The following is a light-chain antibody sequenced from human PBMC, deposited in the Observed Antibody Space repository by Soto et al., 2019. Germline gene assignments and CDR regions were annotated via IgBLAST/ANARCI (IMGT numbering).Light chain of an antibody. J-gene: IGLJ1*01. CDR2: EVS. Sequence: ALTQPASVSGSPGQSITISCTGTSSDVGGYNYVPWYQQHTGKAPKLMIYEVSNRPSGVSNRFSGSKSGNTASLTISGLQAEDEADYYCSSYTSSSAYVFGTGTKVTVL. CDR3: SSYTSSSAYV. V-gene: IGLV2-14*01. CDR1: SSDVGGYNY.